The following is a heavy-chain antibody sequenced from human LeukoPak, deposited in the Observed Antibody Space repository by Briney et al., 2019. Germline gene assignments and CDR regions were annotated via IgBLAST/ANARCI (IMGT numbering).Heavy chain of an antibody. CDR2: ISSSGSTI. Sequence: PGGSLRLSCAASGFTFSDYYMSWIRQAPGKGLEWVSYISSSGSTIYYADSVKGRFTISRDNAKNSLYLQMNSLRAEDTAVYYCARAHPRLNYYGTARIGWFDPWGQGTLVTVSS. CDR3: ARAHPRLNYYGTARIGWFDP. CDR1: GFTFSDYY. V-gene: IGHV3-11*04. J-gene: IGHJ5*02. D-gene: IGHD3-10*01.